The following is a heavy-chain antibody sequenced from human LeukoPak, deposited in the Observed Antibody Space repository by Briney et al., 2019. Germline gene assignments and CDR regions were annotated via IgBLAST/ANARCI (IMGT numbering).Heavy chain of an antibody. CDR1: GGSFSGYY. D-gene: IGHD3-3*01. J-gene: IGHJ6*02. V-gene: IGHV4-34*01. CDR3: ARGVGTIFGVVIHYGMDV. CDR2: INHSGST. Sequence: PSETLSLTCAVYGGSFSGYYWSWIRQPPGKGLEWIGVINHSGSTNYNPSLKSRVTISVDTSKNQFSLKLSSVTAADTAVYYCARGVGTIFGVVIHYGMDVWGQGTTVTVSS.